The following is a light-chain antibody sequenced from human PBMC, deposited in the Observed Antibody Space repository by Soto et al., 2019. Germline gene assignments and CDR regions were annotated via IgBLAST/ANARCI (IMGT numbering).Light chain of an antibody. CDR3: QQYNNWPSLT. CDR2: GAS. Sequence: EIVMTQSPATLSVSPGERATLSCRASQSVSSSLAWYQQKPGQAPRLLIYGASTGATGIPARFSGSGSGTEFTLTISSLQSEDFAVYYCQQYNNWPSLTFGGGTNVEIK. CDR1: QSVSSS. V-gene: IGKV3-15*01. J-gene: IGKJ4*01.